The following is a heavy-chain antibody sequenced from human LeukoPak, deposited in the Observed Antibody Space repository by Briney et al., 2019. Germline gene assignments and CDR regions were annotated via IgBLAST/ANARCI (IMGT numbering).Heavy chain of an antibody. J-gene: IGHJ3*02. CDR3: ARDVDHNDSTGKGLPDI. V-gene: IGHV1-2*02. CDR2: INPNGGGT. Sequence: ASVKVSCKDSLYTFTGFYSHWVRQAPGQGLEWMGWINPNGGGTNYAQKFQGRVTMTRDTSISTAYMERTRLRSDDAAVYYCARDVDHNDSTGKGLPDIRGQGTMVTVSS. D-gene: IGHD4-11*01. CDR1: LYTFTGFY.